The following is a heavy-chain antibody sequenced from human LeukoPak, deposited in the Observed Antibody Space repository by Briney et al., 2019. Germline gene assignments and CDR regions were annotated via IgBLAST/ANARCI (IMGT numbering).Heavy chain of an antibody. D-gene: IGHD3-10*01. Sequence: SETLSLTCTVSGGSISSSSYYWGWIRQPPGKGLEWIGSIYYSGSTYYNPSLKSRVTISVDTSKNQFSLKLSSVTAADTAVYYCARHVRSPALGSGSRYYYMDVWGKGTTVTISS. V-gene: IGHV4-39*01. J-gene: IGHJ6*03. CDR2: IYYSGST. CDR1: GGSISSSSYY. CDR3: ARHVRSPALGSGSRYYYMDV.